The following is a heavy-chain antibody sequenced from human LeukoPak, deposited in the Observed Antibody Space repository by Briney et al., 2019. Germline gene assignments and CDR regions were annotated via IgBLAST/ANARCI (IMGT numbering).Heavy chain of an antibody. V-gene: IGHV4-38-2*02. Sequence: SETLSLTCTVSGYSLSSGYYWGWIRPPPGKGLEWIGSIFHSGSTYYNPSLKSRVTISVDTSKNQFSLKLSPVTAADTAVYYCARDMYFDFWSGYYTFDYWGQGTLVTVSS. CDR3: ARDMYFDFWSGYYTFDY. CDR2: IFHSGST. D-gene: IGHD3-3*01. J-gene: IGHJ4*02. CDR1: GYSLSSGYY.